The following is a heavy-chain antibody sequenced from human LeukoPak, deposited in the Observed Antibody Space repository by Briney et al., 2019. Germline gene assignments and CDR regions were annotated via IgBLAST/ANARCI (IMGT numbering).Heavy chain of an antibody. Sequence: GASVKVSCKASGYTFTSYYMHWVRQAPGQGLEWMGIINPSGGSTSYAQKFQGRVTMTRDTSTSTVYMELSSLRSEDTAVYYCARTYYDFWSPSTDYYYYMDVWGKGTTVTVSS. CDR2: INPSGGST. CDR3: ARTYYDFWSPSTDYYYYMDV. J-gene: IGHJ6*03. CDR1: GYTFTSYY. V-gene: IGHV1-46*01. D-gene: IGHD3-3*01.